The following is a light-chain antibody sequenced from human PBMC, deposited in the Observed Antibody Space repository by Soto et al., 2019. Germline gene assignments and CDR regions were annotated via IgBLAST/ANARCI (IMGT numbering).Light chain of an antibody. CDR2: EVS. CDR1: SSDVGGYNY. Sequence: QSVLTQPASVSGSPGQSITISCTGTSSDVGGYNYVSWYQQHPGKAPKLMIYEVSNRPPGISNRFSGSKSGNTASLTISGLQAEDEADYYCSSYTSSSTPVVFGGGTKVTVL. V-gene: IGLV2-14*01. J-gene: IGLJ2*01. CDR3: SSYTSSSTPVV.